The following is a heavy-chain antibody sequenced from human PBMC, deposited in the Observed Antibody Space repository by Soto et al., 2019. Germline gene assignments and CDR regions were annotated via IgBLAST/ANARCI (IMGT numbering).Heavy chain of an antibody. CDR1: GFIVRSNY. J-gene: IGHJ6*02. Sequence: PVGSLRLSCAASGFIVRSNYMTWVRQAPGKGLEWVSVIYSSGNIYYPDSVKGRFTTSRDNSQNTFFLQMNSLRAEDTAVYYCARDSGMIRGNYGMDVWGRGTTVTVSS. CDR2: IYSSGNI. D-gene: IGHD3-10*01. CDR3: ARDSGMIRGNYGMDV. V-gene: IGHV3-53*01.